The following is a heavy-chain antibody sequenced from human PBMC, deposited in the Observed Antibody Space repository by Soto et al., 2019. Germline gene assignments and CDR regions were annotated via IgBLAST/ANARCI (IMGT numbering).Heavy chain of an antibody. CDR2: IYLGDSDT. CDR1: GHSFTNYW. D-gene: IGHD6-13*01. CDR3: ATQALHDSRWSP. Sequence: GESLKISCKGSGHSFTNYWIGWVRQMPGKGLEWMGIIYLGDSDTRYSPSFQGQVTISADKSISTAYLQGSSLKASDTAMYYCATQALHDSRWSPWGQGTLVTVSS. V-gene: IGHV5-51*01. J-gene: IGHJ5*02.